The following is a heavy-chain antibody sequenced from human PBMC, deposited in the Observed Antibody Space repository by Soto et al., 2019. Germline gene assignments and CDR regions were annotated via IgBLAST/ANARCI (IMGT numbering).Heavy chain of an antibody. CDR3: ARGLEYSTPKPFDY. D-gene: IGHD6-6*01. J-gene: IGHJ4*02. CDR2: INHSGST. Sequence: QVQLQQWGAGLLKPSETLSLTCAVYGGSFSGYYWSWIRQPPGKGLEWIGEINHSGSTNYNPSLKRRVTISVDTSKNQFSLKLSSVTAADTAVYYCARGLEYSTPKPFDYWGQGTLVTVSS. V-gene: IGHV4-34*01. CDR1: GGSFSGYY.